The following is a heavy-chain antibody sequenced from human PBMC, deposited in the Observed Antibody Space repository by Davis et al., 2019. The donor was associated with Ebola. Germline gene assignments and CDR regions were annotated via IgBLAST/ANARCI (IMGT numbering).Heavy chain of an antibody. CDR1: GFTFSSYA. D-gene: IGHD6-19*01. CDR3: ARRLDGYSSGWYFWYFDL. V-gene: IGHV3-30-3*01. J-gene: IGHJ2*01. Sequence: GESLKISCAASGFTFSSYAMHWVRQAPGKGLEWVAVISYDGSNKYYADSVKGRFTISRDNSKNTLYLQMNSLRAEDTAVYYCARRLDGYSSGWYFWYFDLWGRGTLVTVSS. CDR2: ISYDGSNK.